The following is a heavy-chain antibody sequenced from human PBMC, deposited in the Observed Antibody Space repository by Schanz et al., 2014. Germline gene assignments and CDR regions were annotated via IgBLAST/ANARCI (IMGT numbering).Heavy chain of an antibody. D-gene: IGHD1-7*01. CDR1: GFALSGYW. J-gene: IGHJ4*02. CDR3: VKDLGTATREGWAFAS. CDR2: INTDGSSR. Sequence: VQLVESGGGLVKPGGSLRLSCAASGFALSGYWMHWVRQAPGKGLVWVSRINTDGSSRSYADFVKGRFTISRDNSRNTLFLQMNSLRAEDTAVYYCVKDLGTATREGWAFASWGQGTLVTVSS. V-gene: IGHV3-74*02.